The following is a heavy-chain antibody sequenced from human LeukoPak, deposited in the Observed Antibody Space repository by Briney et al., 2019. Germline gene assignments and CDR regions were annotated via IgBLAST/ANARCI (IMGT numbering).Heavy chain of an antibody. CDR2: IRYDGSNK. Sequence: GGSLRLSCAASGFTFSSYGMHWVRQAPGKGLEWVAFIRYDGSNKYYADSVKGRFTISRDNSKNTLYLQMNSMRAEDTAVYYCAKGYYDSSGYHRGYFDYWGQGTLVTVSS. J-gene: IGHJ4*02. CDR3: AKGYYDSSGYHRGYFDY. CDR1: GFTFSSYG. D-gene: IGHD3-22*01. V-gene: IGHV3-30*02.